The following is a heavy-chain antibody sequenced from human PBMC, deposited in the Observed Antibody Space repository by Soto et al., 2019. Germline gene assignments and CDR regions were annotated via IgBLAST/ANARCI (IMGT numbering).Heavy chain of an antibody. D-gene: IGHD6-13*01. CDR2: MKPNSGNT. CDR3: ARERSAAGTGWFDP. Sequence: QVQLVQSGAEVKKPGASVKVSCKAYGYTFTSYDINWVRQATGQGLEWMGWMKPNSGNTGYAQKFQGRVTMTRNTSISTAYMELSSLRSEDTAVYYCARERSAAGTGWFDPWGQGTLVTVSS. J-gene: IGHJ5*02. CDR1: GYTFTSYD. V-gene: IGHV1-8*01.